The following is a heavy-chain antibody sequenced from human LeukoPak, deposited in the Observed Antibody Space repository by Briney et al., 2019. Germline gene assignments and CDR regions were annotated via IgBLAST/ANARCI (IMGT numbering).Heavy chain of an antibody. CDR1: GFTFDDYA. CDR2: ISWNSGSI. D-gene: IGHD6-13*01. V-gene: IGHV3-9*01. Sequence: GGSLRLSCAASGFTFDDYAMHWVRQAPGRGLEWVSGISWNSGSIGYADSVKGRFTISRDSAKNSLYLQMNSLRAEDTAVYYCARGRGMAAAYMDVWGKGTTVTVSS. J-gene: IGHJ6*03. CDR3: ARGRGMAAAYMDV.